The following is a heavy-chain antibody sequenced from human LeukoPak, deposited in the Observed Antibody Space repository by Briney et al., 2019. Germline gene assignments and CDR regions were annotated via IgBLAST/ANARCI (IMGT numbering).Heavy chain of an antibody. CDR3: ARALSAGIAVAGTRY. J-gene: IGHJ4*02. V-gene: IGHV3-48*01. D-gene: IGHD6-19*01. CDR1: GFTFSSYS. CDR2: ISSSSSTI. Sequence: GGSLRLSCAASGFTFSSYSMNWVRQAPGKGLEGVSYISSSSSTIYYADSVKGRFTISRDNAKNSLYLQMNSLRAEDTAVYYCARALSAGIAVAGTRYWGQGTLVTVSS.